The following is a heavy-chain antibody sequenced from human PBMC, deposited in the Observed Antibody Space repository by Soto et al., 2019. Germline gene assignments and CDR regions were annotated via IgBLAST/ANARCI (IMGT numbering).Heavy chain of an antibody. J-gene: IGHJ6*02. CDR2: IYYSGST. Sequence: QVQLQESGPGLVKPSETLSLTCTVSGGSISSYYWSWIRQPPGKGLEWIGYIYYSGSTNYNPSLKSRVTISVDTSKNQFSRKLSSVTAADTAVYYCARALPDRHYYYGMDVWGQGTTVTVSS. V-gene: IGHV4-59*01. CDR3: ARALPDRHYYYGMDV. CDR1: GGSISSYY.